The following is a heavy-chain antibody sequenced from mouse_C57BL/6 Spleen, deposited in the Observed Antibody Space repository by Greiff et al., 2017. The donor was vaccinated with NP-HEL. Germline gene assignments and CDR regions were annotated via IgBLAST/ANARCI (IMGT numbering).Heavy chain of an antibody. CDR3: TREGDGSSYDY. CDR2: ISSGGDYI. V-gene: IGHV5-9-1*02. CDR1: GFTFSSYA. D-gene: IGHD1-1*01. Sequence: EVQRVESGEGLVKPGGSLKLSCAASGFTFSSYAMSWVRQTPEKRLEWVAYISSGGDYIYYADTVKGRFTISRDNARNTLYLQMSSLKSEDTAMYYCTREGDGSSYDYWGQGTTLTVSS. J-gene: IGHJ2*01.